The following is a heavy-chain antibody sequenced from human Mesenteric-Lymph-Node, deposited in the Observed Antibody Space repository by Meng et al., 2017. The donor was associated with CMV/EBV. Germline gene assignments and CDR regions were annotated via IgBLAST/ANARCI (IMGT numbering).Heavy chain of an antibody. J-gene: IGHJ5*02. CDR1: GGTFSSYA. D-gene: IGHD2-15*01. Sequence: SVTVSCKASGGTFSSYAISWVRQAPGQGLEWMGGIIPVFGITNYAQKFQGRVTITTDESTSTAYMEVSSLRSEDTAVYYCARVRCSGSSCLLGWFDPWGQGTLVTVSS. CDR2: IIPVFGIT. V-gene: IGHV1-69*05. CDR3: ARVRCSGSSCLLGWFDP.